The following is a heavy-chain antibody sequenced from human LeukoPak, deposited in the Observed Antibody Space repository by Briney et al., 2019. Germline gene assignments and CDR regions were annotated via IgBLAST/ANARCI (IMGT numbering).Heavy chain of an antibody. CDR1: GGTFSSYA. V-gene: IGHV1-69*04. CDR2: IIPILGIA. J-gene: IGHJ4*02. Sequence: SVKVSCKASGGTFSSYAISWVRQAPGQGLEWMGRIIPILGIANYAQKFQGRVTITADKSTSTAYMELSSLRSEDTAVYYCARDSQATYCGGDFYSLFDYWGQGTLVTVSS. CDR3: ARDSQATYCGGDFYSLFDY. D-gene: IGHD2-21*02.